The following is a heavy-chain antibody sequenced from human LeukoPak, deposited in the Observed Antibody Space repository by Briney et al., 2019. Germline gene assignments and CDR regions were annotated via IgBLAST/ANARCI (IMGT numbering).Heavy chain of an antibody. Sequence: GGSLRLSCAASGFTFSSYGTHWVRQAPGKGLEWVAVISYDGSNKYYADSVKGRFTITRDNSKNTLFLQMNSLRAEDTAVYYCAKDGGLWVSAHWGDSWGRGTLVTVSS. V-gene: IGHV3-30*18. J-gene: IGHJ4*02. CDR1: GFTFSSYG. D-gene: IGHD7-27*01. CDR2: ISYDGSNK. CDR3: AKDGGLWVSAHWGDS.